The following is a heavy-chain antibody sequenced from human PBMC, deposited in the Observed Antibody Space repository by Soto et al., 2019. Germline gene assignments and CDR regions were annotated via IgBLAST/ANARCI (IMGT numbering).Heavy chain of an antibody. CDR2: TYYRSKWYN. CDR1: GDSVSRNSAG. V-gene: IGHV6-1*01. D-gene: IGHD3-10*01. J-gene: IGHJ6*02. CDR3: ASVRLRSYGMDV. Sequence: SQTLSLTCAISGDSVSRNSAGWNWIRPTPSRGLEWLGRTYYRSKWYNDYAVSVKSRITINPDTSKNQFSLQLNSVAPEDTAVYYCASVRLRSYGMDVWGQGTTVTVSS.